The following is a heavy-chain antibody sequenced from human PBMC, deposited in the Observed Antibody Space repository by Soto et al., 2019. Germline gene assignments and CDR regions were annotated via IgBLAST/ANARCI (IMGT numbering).Heavy chain of an antibody. Sequence: SETLSLTCPVSGGSLSSYYLSWIRPPPGKGLEWIGYIYYSGSTNYNPSLKSRVTISVDTSKNQFSLKLSSVTAADTAVYYCARSDGRYWGQGTLVTVS. CDR2: IYYSGST. CDR1: GGSLSSYY. CDR3: ARSDGRY. J-gene: IGHJ4*02. V-gene: IGHV4-59*01.